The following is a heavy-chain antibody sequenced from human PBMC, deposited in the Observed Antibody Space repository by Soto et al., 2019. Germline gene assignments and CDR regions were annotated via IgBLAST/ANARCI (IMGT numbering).Heavy chain of an antibody. CDR3: ARQRGYSVYEYYFDY. CDR2: ISHDGSNK. V-gene: IGHV3-30-3*01. CDR1: GFTFSGYA. Sequence: GGSLRLSCAASGFTFSGYAMHWVRQAPGKGLEWVAVISHDGSNKYYGDSVKGRFTISRDNSKNTLFLQMNSLRAEDMAVYCCARQRGYSVYEYYFDYWGQGTQVTVSS. D-gene: IGHD5-12*01. J-gene: IGHJ4*02.